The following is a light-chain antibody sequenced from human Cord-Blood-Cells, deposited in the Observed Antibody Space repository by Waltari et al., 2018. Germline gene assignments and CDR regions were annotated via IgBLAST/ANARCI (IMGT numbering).Light chain of an antibody. CDR2: DVS. J-gene: IGLJ1*01. V-gene: IGLV2-14*01. CDR1: SSDVGGYTF. CDR3: SSYTSSSSYV. Sequence: QSALTQPAPVSGSPGQAFTISCTGTSSDVGGYTFVSWYQQHPGKAPKLMIYDVSNRPAGVSNRFSGSKSGNTASLTISGLQAEDEADYYCSSYTSSSSYVFGTGTKVTVL.